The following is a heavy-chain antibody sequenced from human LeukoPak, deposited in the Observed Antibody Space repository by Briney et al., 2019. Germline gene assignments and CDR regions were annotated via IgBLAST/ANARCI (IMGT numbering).Heavy chain of an antibody. CDR3: VSAYCGGDCYHSLLAN. CDR1: GGSISSYY. J-gene: IGHJ4*02. V-gene: IGHV4-59*03. Sequence: PSETLSLTCTVSGGSISSYYWSWIRLPPGKGLEWIGYVYHSGSSYYNPSLKSRVTIPMDRSKNQFSLRLTSMTAADTAVYYCVSAYCGGDCYHSLLANWGQGILVTVSS. D-gene: IGHD2-21*02. CDR2: VYHSGSS.